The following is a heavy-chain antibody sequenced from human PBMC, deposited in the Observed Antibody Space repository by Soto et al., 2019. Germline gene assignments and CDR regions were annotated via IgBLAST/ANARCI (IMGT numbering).Heavy chain of an antibody. Sequence: ASVKVSCKASGYTFSDYYIHWVRQAPGQGLEWMGWINPNSGGTKYAPKFQGGVTLTRDTSITTAYMELSRLRSGDTAVYYCAREPATAKPEGVDFWGQGTLVTVSS. CDR2: INPNSGGT. CDR3: AREPATAKPEGVDF. V-gene: IGHV1-2*02. CDR1: GYTFSDYY. J-gene: IGHJ4*02. D-gene: IGHD1-1*01.